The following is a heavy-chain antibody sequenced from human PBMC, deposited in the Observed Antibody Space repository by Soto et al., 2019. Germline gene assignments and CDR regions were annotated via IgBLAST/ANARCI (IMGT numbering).Heavy chain of an antibody. CDR1: GYTLTELS. Sequence: ASVKVSCKVSGYTLTELSMHWVRQAPGKGLEWMGGFDPEDGETIYAQKFQGRVTMTEDTSTDTAYMELSSLRSEDTAVYYCAAQSTAAAGPWFDPWGQGTLVTVSS. D-gene: IGHD6-13*01. J-gene: IGHJ5*02. V-gene: IGHV1-24*01. CDR3: AAQSTAAAGPWFDP. CDR2: FDPEDGET.